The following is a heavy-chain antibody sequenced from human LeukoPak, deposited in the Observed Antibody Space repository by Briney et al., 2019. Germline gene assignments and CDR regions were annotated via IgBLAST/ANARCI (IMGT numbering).Heavy chain of an antibody. D-gene: IGHD3-22*01. Sequence: GGSLRLSCVASELIVNFNYMTWVRQAPGKGLEWVSAISGRGDTTYYADSVKGRFIISRDNSKNTLFLQVNTLRAEDTAVYYCAKYYYDSSGNRYCFDYWGQGTLVTVSS. CDR3: AKYYYDSSGNRYCFDY. CDR1: ELIVNFNY. J-gene: IGHJ4*02. V-gene: IGHV3-23*01. CDR2: ISGRGDTT.